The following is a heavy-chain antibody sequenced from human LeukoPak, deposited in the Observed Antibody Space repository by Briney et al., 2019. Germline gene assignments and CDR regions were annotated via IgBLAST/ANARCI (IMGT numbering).Heavy chain of an antibody. Sequence: PSETLSLTCTVSGGSISSYYWSWIRQPPGKGLEWIGYIYYSGSTNYNPSLKSRVTISVDTSKNQFSLKLSSVTAADTAVYYCATTRAAPTIAALYYFDYWGQGTLDTVSS. CDR3: ATTRAAPTIAALYYFDY. CDR1: GGSISSYY. CDR2: IYYSGST. V-gene: IGHV4-59*01. D-gene: IGHD6-25*01. J-gene: IGHJ4*02.